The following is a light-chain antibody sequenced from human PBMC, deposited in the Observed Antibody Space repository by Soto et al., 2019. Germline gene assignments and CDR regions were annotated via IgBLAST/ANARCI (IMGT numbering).Light chain of an antibody. Sequence: DIQLTQSPSTLSAFVGDRVTITCRASQSINNWLAWYQQKPGEAPKLLIYDASSLESGVPPRFSGGGSGTEFTLTISSLQPDDFATYYCQQYSSAYTFGQGTKLEIK. CDR3: QQYSSAYT. V-gene: IGKV1-5*01. CDR1: QSINNW. CDR2: DAS. J-gene: IGKJ2*01.